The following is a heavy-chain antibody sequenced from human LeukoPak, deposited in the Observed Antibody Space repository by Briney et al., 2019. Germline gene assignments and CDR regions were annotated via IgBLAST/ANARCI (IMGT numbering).Heavy chain of an antibody. V-gene: IGHV1-69*04. CDR2: IIPILGIA. CDR3: ARDRVTTVTKYFDY. Sequence: ASLRVSFKASGGTFSSYAISWVRQAPGQGLEWIGRIIPILGIANYAQKFQGRVTITADKSTSTAYMELSSLRSEDTAVYYCARDRVTTVTKYFDYWGQGTLVTVSS. CDR1: GGTFSSYA. D-gene: IGHD4-17*01. J-gene: IGHJ4*02.